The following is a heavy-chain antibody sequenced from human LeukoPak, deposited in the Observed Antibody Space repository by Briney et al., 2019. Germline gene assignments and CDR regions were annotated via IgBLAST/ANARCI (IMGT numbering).Heavy chain of an antibody. V-gene: IGHV3-53*01. J-gene: IGHJ4*02. Sequence: GGSLRLSCAASGFTVSNNYMTWVRQAPGKGLEWVSLISTGGSPYYTDSVKGRFTISRDNSKNTLFLQMNSLRAEDTAVYYCAKGESRYSSSWYDYWGQGTLVTVSS. CDR2: ISTGGSP. CDR3: AKGESRYSSSWYDY. D-gene: IGHD6-13*01. CDR1: GFTVSNNY.